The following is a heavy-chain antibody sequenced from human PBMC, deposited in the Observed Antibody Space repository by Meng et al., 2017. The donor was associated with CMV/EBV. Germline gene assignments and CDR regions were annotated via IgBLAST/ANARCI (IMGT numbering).Heavy chain of an antibody. CDR1: GFTFSSYA. Sequence: GGSLRLSCAASGFTFSSYAMSWVRQAPGKGLEWVSAISGSGGSTYYADSVKGRFTISRDNSKNTLYLQMNSLRAEDTAVYYCAKDRINLFTEYQLPATHFDYWGQGTLVTVSS. CDR3: AKDRINLFTEYQLPATHFDY. V-gene: IGHV3-23*01. D-gene: IGHD2-2*01. CDR2: ISGSGGST. J-gene: IGHJ4*02.